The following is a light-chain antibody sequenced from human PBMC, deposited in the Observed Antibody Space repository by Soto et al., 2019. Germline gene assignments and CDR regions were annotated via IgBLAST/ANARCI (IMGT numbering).Light chain of an antibody. V-gene: IGLV1-40*01. CDR3: QSYDSSLSCLYV. Sequence: SVLTQPPSVSGAPGQRVTISCTGSSSNIGAGYDVHWYQQLPGTAPKLLIYGNSNRPSGVPDRFSGSKSGTSASLAITGLQAEDEADYYCQSYDSSLSCLYVFGTGTKVTVL. CDR1: SSNIGAGYD. J-gene: IGLJ1*01. CDR2: GNS.